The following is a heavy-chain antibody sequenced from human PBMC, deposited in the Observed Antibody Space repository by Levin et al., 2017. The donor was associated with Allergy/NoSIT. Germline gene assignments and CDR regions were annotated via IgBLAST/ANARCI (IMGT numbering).Heavy chain of an antibody. Sequence: PGGSLRLSCAASGFTFSSFAMSWVRQAPGKGLEWVSGISGSGGYIYYADSVKGRFTISRDNSKNTLYLQMNSLRAEDTAVYYCAKNRTVADGWFDPWGQGTLVTVSS. CDR3: AKNRTVADGWFDP. CDR2: ISGSGGYI. J-gene: IGHJ5*02. D-gene: IGHD5-24*01. V-gene: IGHV3-23*01. CDR1: GFTFSSFA.